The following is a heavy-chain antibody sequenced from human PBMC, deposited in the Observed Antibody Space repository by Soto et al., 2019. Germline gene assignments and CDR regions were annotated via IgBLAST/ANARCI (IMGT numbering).Heavy chain of an antibody. V-gene: IGHV4-59*08. CDR1: GGSISSDY. CDR3: ARHDGSRSTDY. CDR2: IHSGST. Sequence: QVQLQESGPGLVKPSGTLSLTCTVSGGSISSDYWNWIRQPPGKGLEWIGYIHSGSTNYNASLRSRVTISGDTSKNQFSLRLSSVTAADTAVYFCARHDGSRSTDYWGQGTLVTVSS. D-gene: IGHD3-10*01. J-gene: IGHJ4*02.